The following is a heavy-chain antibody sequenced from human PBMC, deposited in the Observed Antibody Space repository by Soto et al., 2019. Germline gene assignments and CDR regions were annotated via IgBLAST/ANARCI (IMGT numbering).Heavy chain of an antibody. J-gene: IGHJ6*02. V-gene: IGHV4-4*02. Sequence: SETLSLTCAVSGGSISSSNWWSWVRQPPGKGLEWIGYIYYSGSTYYNPSLKSRVTISVDTSENQFSLKVSSVTAADTAVYYCARNQLVIPTRNYYYYGLDVWGQGTTVTVSS. CDR1: GGSISSSNW. D-gene: IGHD1-1*01. CDR2: IYYSGST. CDR3: ARNQLVIPTRNYYYYGLDV.